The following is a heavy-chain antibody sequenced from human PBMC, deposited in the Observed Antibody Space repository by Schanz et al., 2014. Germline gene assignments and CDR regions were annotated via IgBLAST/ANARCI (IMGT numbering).Heavy chain of an antibody. CDR1: GFTFSSYG. Sequence: QVQLVESGGGVVQPGGSLRLSCAASGFTFSSYGMHWVRQAPGKGLEWVAFIRYDGSNKYYADSVKGRFTISRDNSKNTLYLQMNSLRAEDTAVYYCVRDGGFDSINAFDFWGQGTMVTVSS. V-gene: IGHV3-30*02. D-gene: IGHD3-10*01. CDR2: IRYDGSNK. J-gene: IGHJ3*01. CDR3: VRDGGFDSINAFDF.